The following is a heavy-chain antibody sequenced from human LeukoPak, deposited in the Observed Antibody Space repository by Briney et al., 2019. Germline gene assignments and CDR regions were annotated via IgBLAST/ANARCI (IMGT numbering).Heavy chain of an antibody. CDR3: GRVIAGAIDY. CDR2: INLDGSER. J-gene: IGHJ4*02. Sequence: GGSLRLSCAASGFTFSGHSMTWVRQAPGKGLEWMANINLDGSERFYVDFVKGRFTISRDNADNSMYLQMNSLRAEDTAVYYCGRVIAGAIDYWGQGTLVTVSS. CDR1: GFTFSGHS. V-gene: IGHV3-7*01. D-gene: IGHD6-13*01.